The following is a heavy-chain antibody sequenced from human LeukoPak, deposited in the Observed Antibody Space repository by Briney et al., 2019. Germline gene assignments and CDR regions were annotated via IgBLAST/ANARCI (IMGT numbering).Heavy chain of an antibody. CDR3: ARDPERSVTTYYDYYGMDV. V-gene: IGHV3-33*01. D-gene: IGHD4-17*01. J-gene: IGHJ6*02. CDR1: GFTLSSYG. CDR2: IWYDGSKK. Sequence: GRCLRLSCAASGFTLSSYGMQWVRHAPGKGLGWVAVIWYDGSKKYYADSVKGRFPISRNNSKNTLYLQMNSLRAEDTAVYYCARDPERSVTTYYDYYGMDVWGQGATVTVSS.